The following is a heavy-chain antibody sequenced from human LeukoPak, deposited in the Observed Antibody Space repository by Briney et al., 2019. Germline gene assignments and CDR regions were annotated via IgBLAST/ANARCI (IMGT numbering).Heavy chain of an antibody. CDR2: VIPIFGTA. CDR1: GGTFSSYA. D-gene: IGHD3-22*01. Sequence: SVKVSCKASGGTFSSYAISWGRQAPGQGLEWMGGVIPIFGTANYAQKFQGRVTITADKSTSTAYMELSSLRSEGTAVYYCARRWDSYDSSGYYSHFDYWGQGTLVTVSS. CDR3: ARRWDSYDSSGYYSHFDY. V-gene: IGHV1-69*06. J-gene: IGHJ4*02.